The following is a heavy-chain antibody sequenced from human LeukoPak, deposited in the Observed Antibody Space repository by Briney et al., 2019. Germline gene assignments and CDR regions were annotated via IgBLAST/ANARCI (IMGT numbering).Heavy chain of an antibody. CDR1: GGSISSRSYY. CDR2: IYYSGST. V-gene: IGHV4-39*07. Sequence: SETLSLTCTVSGGSISSRSYYWGWIRQPPGKGLEWIGSIYYSGSTYDNPSLRSRVTISVDTSKNQFSLKLTSVTAADTAVYYCARDSLHDSGYGYYFDYWGQGTLVTVSS. J-gene: IGHJ4*02. D-gene: IGHD5-12*01. CDR3: ARDSLHDSGYGYYFDY.